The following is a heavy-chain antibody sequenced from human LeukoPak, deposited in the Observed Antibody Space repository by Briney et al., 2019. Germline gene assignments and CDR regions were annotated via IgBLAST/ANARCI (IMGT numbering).Heavy chain of an antibody. CDR3: ARDLIVGATVGAFDI. J-gene: IGHJ3*02. Sequence: PGGSLRLSCAASGFTFSSYAMHWVRQAPGKGLEYVSAISSNGGSTYYANSVKGRFTISRDNSKNTLYLQMGSLRAEDMAVYYCARDLIVGATVGAFDIRGQGTMVTVSS. CDR2: ISSNGGST. CDR1: GFTFSSYA. D-gene: IGHD1-26*01. V-gene: IGHV3-64*01.